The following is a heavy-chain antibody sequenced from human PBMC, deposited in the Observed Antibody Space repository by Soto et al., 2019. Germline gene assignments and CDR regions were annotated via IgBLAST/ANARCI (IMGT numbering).Heavy chain of an antibody. CDR2: IHPHDSDT. J-gene: IGHJ6*02. D-gene: IGHD3-3*01. CDR1: GYSFTSFW. CDR3: VRHPGGTTSITGLSHPYGMDV. V-gene: IGHV5-51*01. Sequence: PGESLKISCKASGYSFTSFWIAWVRQMPGRGLEWMGIIHPHDSDTTYSPSFQGQVSISVDKSINTAYLQLSSLKASDTAMYYCVRHPGGTTSITGLSHPYGMDVWGQGTTVTVSS.